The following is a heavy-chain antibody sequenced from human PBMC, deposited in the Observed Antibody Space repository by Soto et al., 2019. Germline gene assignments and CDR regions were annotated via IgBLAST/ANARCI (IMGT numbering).Heavy chain of an antibody. CDR2: INPNSGGT. D-gene: IGHD3-3*01. CDR3: ARDGDVRFLEWPTTYYGMHV. V-gene: IGHV1-2*04. J-gene: IGHJ6*02. Sequence: ASVKVSCKASGYTFTGYYMHWVRQAPGQGLEWMGWINPNSGGTNYAQKFQGWVTMTRDTSISTAYMELSRLRSDDTAVYYCARDGDVRFLEWPTTYYGMHVWGQGTTVTVSS. CDR1: GYTFTGYY.